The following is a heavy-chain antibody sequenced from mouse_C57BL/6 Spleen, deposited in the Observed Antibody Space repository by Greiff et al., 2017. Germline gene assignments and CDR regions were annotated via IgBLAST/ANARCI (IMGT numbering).Heavy chain of an antibody. CDR3: ASGDGNYSFDY. CDR2: IDPSDSET. J-gene: IGHJ2*01. V-gene: IGHV1-52*01. D-gene: IGHD2-1*01. Sequence: QVQLQQPGAELVRPGSSVKLSCKASGYTFTSYWMHWVKQRPIQGLEWIGNIDPSDSETHYNQKFKDKATLTVDKSSSTAYMQLSSLTSEDSAVYYCASGDGNYSFDYGGQGTTLTVSS. CDR1: GYTFTSYW.